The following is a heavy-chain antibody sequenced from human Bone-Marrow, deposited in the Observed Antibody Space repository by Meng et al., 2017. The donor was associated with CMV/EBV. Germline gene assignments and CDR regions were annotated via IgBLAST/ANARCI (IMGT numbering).Heavy chain of an antibody. CDR1: GGTFRNYA. V-gene: IGHV1-69*10. Sequence: SVKVSCKTSGGTFRNYAISWVRQAPGQGLEWMGGIIPNVGIANYAQKFQGRVTITADKSTSTAYMELSSLRSEDTAVYYCARHHRTGRPGCSSTSCYPYWFDPWGQGILVTVSS. J-gene: IGHJ5*02. CDR2: IIPNVGIA. D-gene: IGHD2-2*01. CDR3: ARHHRTGRPGCSSTSCYPYWFDP.